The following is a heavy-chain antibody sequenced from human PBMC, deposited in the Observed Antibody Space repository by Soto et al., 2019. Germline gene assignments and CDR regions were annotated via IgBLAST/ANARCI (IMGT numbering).Heavy chain of an antibody. J-gene: IGHJ4*02. CDR2: IWYDGSNK. CDR3: ARPDPLQGSSWFDY. D-gene: IGHD6-13*01. V-gene: IGHV3-33*01. CDR1: GFTFSSYG. Sequence: GGSLRLSCAASGFTFSSYGMHWVRQAPGKGLEWVAVIWYDGSNKYYADSVKGRFTISRDNSKNTLYLQMNSLRAEDTAVYYCARPDPLQGSSWFDYWGQGTLVTVSS.